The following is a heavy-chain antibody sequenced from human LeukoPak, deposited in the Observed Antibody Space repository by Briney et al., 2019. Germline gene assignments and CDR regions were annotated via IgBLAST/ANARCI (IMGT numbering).Heavy chain of an antibody. V-gene: IGHV3-7*05. D-gene: IGHD6-19*01. CDR2: IKQDGSET. CDR3: ARVIAVASYYFDY. CDR1: GFTFSSYW. J-gene: IGHJ4*02. Sequence: GGSLRLSCAASGFTFSSYWMNWVRQAPGKGLEWVANIKQDGSETFCVDSVKGRFTISRDNAKNSLYLQMNSLRADDTAVYYCARVIAVASYYFDYWGQGTLVTVSS.